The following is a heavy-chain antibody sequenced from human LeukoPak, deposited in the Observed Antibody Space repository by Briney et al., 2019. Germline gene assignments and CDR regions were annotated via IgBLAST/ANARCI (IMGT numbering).Heavy chain of an antibody. D-gene: IGHD3-22*01. CDR2: LSSDGSST. CDR3: ARGFGSGYYYSIY. V-gene: IGHV3-74*01. Sequence: PGGSLRLSCAASGFTLSHYWMNWVRQAPGKGLVWVARLSSDGSSTTYADSVKGRFTISRDNAKNTVYLQMTSLRAEDTAVYYCARGFGSGYYYSIYWGQGTLVTVSS. CDR1: GFTLSHYW. J-gene: IGHJ4*02.